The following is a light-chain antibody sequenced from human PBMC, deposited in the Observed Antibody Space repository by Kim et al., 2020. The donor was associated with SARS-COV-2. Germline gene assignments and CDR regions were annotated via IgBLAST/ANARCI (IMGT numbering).Light chain of an antibody. CDR3: QSYDNSLNDKV. CDR1: SSTIGAGSD. CDR2: ANT. J-gene: IGLJ2*01. Sequence: QRVTISCTGTSSTIGAGSDVHWYHHVPGTVPNLLIYANTNRPSGVPDRYSGSQSGTSASLAITGLQPEDEGDYFCQSYDNSLNDKVFGGGTQLTVL. V-gene: IGLV1-40*01.